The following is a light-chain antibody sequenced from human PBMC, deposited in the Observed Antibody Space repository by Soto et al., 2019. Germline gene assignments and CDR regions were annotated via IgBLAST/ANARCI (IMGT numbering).Light chain of an antibody. CDR1: QSVSLS. Sequence: EIVLTQSPATLSVSLGDSATLSCRASQSVSLSLAWYQMRPGQPPRLLIYGASNRATDIPARFSGSGSGTDFNLTISSLQSEDFAVYFCQQYHLWPSWTFGQGTKVELK. V-gene: IGKV3-15*01. CDR2: GAS. J-gene: IGKJ1*01. CDR3: QQYHLWPSWT.